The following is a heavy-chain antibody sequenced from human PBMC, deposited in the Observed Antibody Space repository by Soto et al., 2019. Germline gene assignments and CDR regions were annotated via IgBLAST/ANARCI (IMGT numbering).Heavy chain of an antibody. D-gene: IGHD3-16*02. V-gene: IGHV3-30*18. CDR2: ISYDGSNK. J-gene: IGHJ4*02. CDR1: GFTFSSYG. CDR3: AKGQNYDYIWGSYRYLSTEDRIILDY. Sequence: GGSLRLSCAASGFTFSSYGMHWVRQAPGKGLEWVAVISYDGSNKYYADSVKGRFTISRDNSKNTLYLQMNSLRAEDTAVYYCAKGQNYDYIWGSYRYLSTEDRIILDYWGQGTLVTVSS.